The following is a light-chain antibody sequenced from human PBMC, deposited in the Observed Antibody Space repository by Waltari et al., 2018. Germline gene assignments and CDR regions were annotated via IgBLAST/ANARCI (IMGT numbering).Light chain of an antibody. CDR3: QHYVRLPAT. V-gene: IGKV3-20*01. J-gene: IGKJ1*01. CDR2: DAS. Sequence: SCRASQSISRPLAWYQQKPGQAPRLLIYDASTRATGIPDRFSGSGSGTDFSLTISRLEPEDSAVYYCQHYVRLPATFGQGTKVEIK. CDR1: QSISRP.